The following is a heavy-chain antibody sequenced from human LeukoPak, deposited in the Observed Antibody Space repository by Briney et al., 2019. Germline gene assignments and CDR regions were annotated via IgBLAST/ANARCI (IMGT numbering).Heavy chain of an antibody. CDR2: VYHSGTT. J-gene: IGHJ4*02. CDR3: ARGDYTFDY. D-gene: IGHD4-11*01. V-gene: IGHV4-59*01. CDR1: GGSISPFY. Sequence: SETLSLTCTVSGGSISPFYWSWIRQPPGKGLEWIAHVYHSGTTNYNPSLKSRVAISADTSRKQFSLGLTSVTAADTAVYYCARGDYTFDYWGQGTLVTVSS.